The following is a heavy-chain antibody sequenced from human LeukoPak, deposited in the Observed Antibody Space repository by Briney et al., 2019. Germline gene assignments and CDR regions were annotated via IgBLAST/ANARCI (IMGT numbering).Heavy chain of an antibody. CDR3: AKSISGSGSYYNVQFDF. V-gene: IGHV3-23*01. Sequence: PGGSLRLSCAASGFTFSSYAMSWVRQAPGKGLEWVSAISGSGGSTYYADSVKGRFTISRDNSKNTLYLQMNSLRVEDTAVYYCAKSISGSGSYYNVQFDFWGQGTLVTVSS. CDR1: GFTFSSYA. J-gene: IGHJ4*02. D-gene: IGHD3-10*01. CDR2: ISGSGGST.